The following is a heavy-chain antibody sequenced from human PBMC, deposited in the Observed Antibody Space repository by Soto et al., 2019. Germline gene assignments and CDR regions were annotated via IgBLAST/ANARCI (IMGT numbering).Heavy chain of an antibody. CDR3: AHFEGPHCSGGSCYSGGGAFDI. Sequence: QITLKESGPTLVKPTQTLTLTCTFSGFSLSTSGVGVGWLRQPPGKALEWLALIYWDDDKRYSPSLKSRLTITKDTSKNHVVLKMTNMDPVGTATYYWAHFEGPHCSGGSCYSGGGAFDIWGQGTMVTVSS. CDR2: IYWDDDK. V-gene: IGHV2-5*02. J-gene: IGHJ3*02. D-gene: IGHD2-15*01. CDR1: GFSLSTSGVG.